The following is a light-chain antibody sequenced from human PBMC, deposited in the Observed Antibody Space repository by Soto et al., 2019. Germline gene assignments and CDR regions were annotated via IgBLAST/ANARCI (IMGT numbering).Light chain of an antibody. CDR2: LGS. Sequence: DIVMTQSPLSLPVTPGEPASISCRSSPSLLHSNGYNYLDWYLQKPGQSPQLLIYLGSNRASGVPGRFSGSGSGTDFTLKISSVEAEDVGVYYCMQALQTRLTFGGGTKVEIK. CDR1: PSLLHSNGYNY. J-gene: IGKJ4*01. CDR3: MQALQTRLT. V-gene: IGKV2-28*01.